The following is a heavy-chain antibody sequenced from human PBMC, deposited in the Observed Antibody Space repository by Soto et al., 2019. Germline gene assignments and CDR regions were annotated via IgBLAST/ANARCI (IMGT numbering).Heavy chain of an antibody. V-gene: IGHV1-3*01. Sequence: ASVKVSCKASGYTFTSYAMHWVRQAPGQRLEWMGWINAGNGNTKYSQKFQGRVTITRDTSAGTAYMELSSLRSEDTAVYYCARAGKWERNNWFDPWGQGTLVTVSS. CDR1: GYTFTSYA. J-gene: IGHJ5*02. D-gene: IGHD1-26*01. CDR2: INAGNGNT. CDR3: ARAGKWERNNWFDP.